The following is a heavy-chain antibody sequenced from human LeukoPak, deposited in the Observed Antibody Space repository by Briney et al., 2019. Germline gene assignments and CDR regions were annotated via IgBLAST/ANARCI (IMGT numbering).Heavy chain of an antibody. V-gene: IGHV1-2*02. Sequence: ASVKVSCKASGYTFTGYYMHWVRQAPGQGLEWMGWINPNSGGTNYAQKFQGRVTMTRDTSISTAYMELSRLKSDDTAVYYCAREAFGFRGVIIYGFDPWGQGTLVTVSS. D-gene: IGHD3-10*01. J-gene: IGHJ5*02. CDR1: GYTFTGYY. CDR3: AREAFGFRGVIIYGFDP. CDR2: INPNSGGT.